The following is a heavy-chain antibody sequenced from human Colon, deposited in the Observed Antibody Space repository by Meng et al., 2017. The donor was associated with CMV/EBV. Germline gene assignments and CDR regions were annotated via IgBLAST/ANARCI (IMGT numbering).Heavy chain of an antibody. Sequence: ASVKVSCKASGYTFTGYYMHWVRQAPGQGLEWMGIINPSGGSTSYAQKFQGRVTMTRDTSTSTVYMELSSLRSEDTAVYYCARDLFLTGTTDYWGQGTLVTVSS. CDR1: GYTFTGYY. CDR2: INPSGGST. J-gene: IGHJ4*02. D-gene: IGHD1-20*01. CDR3: ARDLFLTGTTDY. V-gene: IGHV1-46*01.